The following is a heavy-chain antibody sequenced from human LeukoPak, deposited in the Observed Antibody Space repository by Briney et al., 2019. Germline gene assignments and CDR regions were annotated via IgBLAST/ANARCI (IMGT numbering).Heavy chain of an antibody. CDR3: ARADCGGDCYGY. V-gene: IGHV4-30-4*07. Sequence: SETLSLTCAVSGGSISSGGYSWRWLRQPPGKGLEWIGYIYYSGSTYYNPSLKSRVTISVDTSKNQFSLKLSSVTAADTAVYYCARADCGGDCYGYWGQGTLVTVSS. CDR2: IYYSGST. D-gene: IGHD2-21*01. J-gene: IGHJ4*02. CDR1: GGSISSGGYS.